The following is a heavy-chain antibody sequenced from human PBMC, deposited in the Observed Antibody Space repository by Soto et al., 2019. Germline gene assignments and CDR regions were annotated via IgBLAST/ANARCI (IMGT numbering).Heavy chain of an antibody. V-gene: IGHV3-9*01. CDR2: ISWNSGSI. Sequence: EVQLVESGGGLVQPGRSLRLSCAASGFTFDDYAMHWVRQAPGKGLEWVSGISWNSGSIGYADSVKGRFTISRDNAKNSLYLQMNSLRAEDTAVYYCARDVETLDYWGQGTLVTVSS. J-gene: IGHJ4*02. D-gene: IGHD5-18*01. CDR3: ARDVETLDY. CDR1: GFTFDDYA.